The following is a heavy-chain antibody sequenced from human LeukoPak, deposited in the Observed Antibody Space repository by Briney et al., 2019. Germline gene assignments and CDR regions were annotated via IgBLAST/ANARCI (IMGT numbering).Heavy chain of an antibody. CDR1: GGTFSSYA. Sequence: GSSVKVSCKASGGTFSSYAISWVRQAPGQGLEWMGGIIPIFGTANYAQKFQGRVTITADESTSTAYMELSSLRSEDTAVYYCAREGLSEPHYYGSGSEWVYFDYWGQGTLVTVSS. CDR3: AREGLSEPHYYGSGSEWVYFDY. D-gene: IGHD3-10*01. V-gene: IGHV1-69*01. J-gene: IGHJ4*02. CDR2: IIPIFGTA.